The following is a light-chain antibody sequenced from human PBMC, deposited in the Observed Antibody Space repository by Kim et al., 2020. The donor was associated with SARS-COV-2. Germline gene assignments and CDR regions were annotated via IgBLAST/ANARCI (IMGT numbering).Light chain of an antibody. V-gene: IGLV2-8*01. CDR1: SSDVGAYNY. J-gene: IGLJ1*01. CDR2: DVT. CDR3: SSYAGSNRAV. Sequence: QSALTQPPSASGSPGQSVTISCTGTSSDVGAYNYIPWYQQHPGKAPKLMIYDVTKRPSGVPDRFSGSKSGNTASLTVSGLQAEDEADYYCSSYAGSNRAVFGTGTKVTVL.